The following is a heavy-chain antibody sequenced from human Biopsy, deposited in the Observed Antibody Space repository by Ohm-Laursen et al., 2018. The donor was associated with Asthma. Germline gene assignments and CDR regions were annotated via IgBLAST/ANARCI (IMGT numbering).Heavy chain of an antibody. Sequence: TLSLTCAVSSGSISSGGYSWSWIRQPPGKGVEWIGYIYHNGSTYYNPSLKSRVTISVDRSKNQFSLKLSSVTAADTAVYYCARVKDGYNFDYWGQGTLVTVSS. J-gene: IGHJ4*02. CDR2: IYHNGST. CDR1: SGSISSGGYS. CDR3: ARVKDGYNFDY. D-gene: IGHD5-24*01. V-gene: IGHV4-30-2*01.